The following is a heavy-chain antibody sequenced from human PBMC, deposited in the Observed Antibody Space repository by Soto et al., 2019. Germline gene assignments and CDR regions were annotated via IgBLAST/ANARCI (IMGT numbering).Heavy chain of an antibody. CDR2: ISSSSSTI. Sequence: PGGSLRLSCAASGFTFSSYSMNWVRQAPGKGLEWVSYISSSSSTIYYADSVKGRFTISRDNAKNSLYLQMNSLRAEDTAVYYCARVIYYDILTGYYLAFDIWGQGTMVTVSS. V-gene: IGHV3-48*01. CDR3: ARVIYYDILTGYYLAFDI. D-gene: IGHD3-9*01. CDR1: GFTFSSYS. J-gene: IGHJ3*02.